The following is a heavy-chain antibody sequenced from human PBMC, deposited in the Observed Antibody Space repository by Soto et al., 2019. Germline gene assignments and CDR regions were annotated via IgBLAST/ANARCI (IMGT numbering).Heavy chain of an antibody. CDR2: IYPGDSDT. Sequence: GESLKISCKGSGYSFTSYWIGWVRQMPGKGLEWMGIIYPGDSDTRYSPSFQGQVTISADKSISTAYLQWSSLKASDTAMYYCARHAPVVVVAATPAYSYYYMDVWGKGTSVTVSS. D-gene: IGHD2-15*01. V-gene: IGHV5-51*01. CDR1: GYSFTSYW. J-gene: IGHJ6*03. CDR3: ARHAPVVVVAATPAYSYYYMDV.